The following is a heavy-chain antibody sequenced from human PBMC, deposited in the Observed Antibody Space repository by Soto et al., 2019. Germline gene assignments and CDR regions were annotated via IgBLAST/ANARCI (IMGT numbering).Heavy chain of an antibody. V-gene: IGHV3-30*04. D-gene: IGHD3-22*01. CDR2: ISYDGRKK. J-gene: IGHJ5*02. CDR1: GFTFSSYA. CDR3: ARQGHSGSGWFDT. Sequence: PGGSLRLSCAASGFTFSSYAMHWVRQAPGKGLEWAAVISYDGRKKYYADSMKGRFTISRDNSKNTLYLQMNSLRADDTAVYYCARQGHSGSGWFDTWGQETLVTVSS.